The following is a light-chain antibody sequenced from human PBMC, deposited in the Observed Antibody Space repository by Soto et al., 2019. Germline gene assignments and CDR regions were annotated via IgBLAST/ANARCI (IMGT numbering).Light chain of an antibody. CDR2: KAS. V-gene: IGKV1-5*03. J-gene: IGKJ4*01. Sequence: DTQMTQSPSILSASVGDRVTITCRASQSISSWLAWYQQKPGKAPNLLIYKASHLENGVPSRFSGXGYGKELSITVRSLQPEDSATYYCQKIYDYPLTFGGGTKVDIK. CDR1: QSISSW. CDR3: QKIYDYPLT.